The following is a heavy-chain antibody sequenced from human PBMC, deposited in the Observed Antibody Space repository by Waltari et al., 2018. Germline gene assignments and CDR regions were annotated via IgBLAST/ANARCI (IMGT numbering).Heavy chain of an antibody. CDR1: GFTFSSYA. D-gene: IGHD4-17*01. Sequence: EVQLVESGGGLVQPGGSLRLSCAASGFTFSSYAMSWVRQAPGKGVGGVSAISGSCGSTYYADSVKGRFTISRDNSKNTLYLQMNSLRAEDTAVYYCAKGGEDYGDYAHYWGQGTLVTVSS. CDR3: AKGGEDYGDYAHY. CDR2: ISGSCGST. V-gene: IGHV3-23*04. J-gene: IGHJ4*02.